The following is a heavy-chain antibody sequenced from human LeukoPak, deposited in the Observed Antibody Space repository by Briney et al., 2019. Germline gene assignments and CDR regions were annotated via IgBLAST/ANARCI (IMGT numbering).Heavy chain of an antibody. D-gene: IGHD1-14*01. CDR3: ARASPTTSKGAYGWFDP. J-gene: IGHJ5*02. CDR2: IYTSGST. Sequence: PSETLSLTCTVSGGSISSYYRSWIRQPPGKGLEWIGRIYTSGSTNYNPSLKSRVTMSVDTAKNQFSLKLSSVTAADTAVYYCARASPTTSKGAYGWFDPWGQGTLVTVSS. CDR1: GGSISSYY. V-gene: IGHV4-4*07.